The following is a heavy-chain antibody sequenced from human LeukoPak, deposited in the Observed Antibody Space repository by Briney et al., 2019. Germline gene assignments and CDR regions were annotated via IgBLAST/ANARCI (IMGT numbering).Heavy chain of an antibody. V-gene: IGHV3-30*18. D-gene: IGHD3-22*01. CDR1: GFTFSSYG. J-gene: IGHJ4*02. CDR2: ISYDGSNK. Sequence: GGSLRLPCAASGFTFSSYGMHWVRQAPGKGLEWVAVISYDGSNKYYADSVKGRFTISRDNSKNTLYLQMNSLRAEDTAVYYCAKDRYYYDSSGYPDYWGQGTLVTVPS. CDR3: AKDRYYYDSSGYPDY.